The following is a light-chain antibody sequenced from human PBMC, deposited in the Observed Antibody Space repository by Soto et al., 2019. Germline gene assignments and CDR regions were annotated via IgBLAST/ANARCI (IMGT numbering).Light chain of an antibody. J-gene: IGKJ4*01. V-gene: IGKV3-11*01. CDR3: QQRSNWPALT. Sequence: VLTQFPANLSLSPGESATLYCRASQSVSYHLAWYQQKPGQAPRLLIYDASSRAPGIPARVSGSGSGTDFTLTISSLEPEDFAVYYCQQRSNWPALTFGGGTKVEI. CDR2: DAS. CDR1: QSVSYH.